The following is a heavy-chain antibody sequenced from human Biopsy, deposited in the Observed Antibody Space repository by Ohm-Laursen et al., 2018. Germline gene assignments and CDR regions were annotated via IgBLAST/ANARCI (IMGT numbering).Heavy chain of an antibody. CDR3: ARDSRGGHLNTTLITGKNLDS. D-gene: IGHD3-16*01. CDR1: RDPISNYY. Sequence: PPGTLSLTCTVSRDPISNYYWTWIRQSPGKGLEWNGYIYYTGSTNYNPSVKSRVTISVDTSKNQFSLKLNSVTAADTAVYFCARDSRGGHLNTTLITGKNLDSWGQGILVTVSS. V-gene: IGHV4-59*01. J-gene: IGHJ4*02. CDR2: IYYTGST.